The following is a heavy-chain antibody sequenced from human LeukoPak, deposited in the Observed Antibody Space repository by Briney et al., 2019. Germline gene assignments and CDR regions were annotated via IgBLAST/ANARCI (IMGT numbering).Heavy chain of an antibody. CDR1: GFTFSSYS. V-gene: IGHV3-21*01. J-gene: IGHJ4*02. D-gene: IGHD6-19*01. Sequence: GGSLRLSCTAYGFTFSSYSMNWVRQAPGKGLEWVPSISSSSSYIYYADSVKGRFTISRHNAKNSLYLQMNSLRAEDTAVYYCARDSGIAVAGSLDYWGQGTLVTVSS. CDR2: ISSSSSYI. CDR3: ARDSGIAVAGSLDY.